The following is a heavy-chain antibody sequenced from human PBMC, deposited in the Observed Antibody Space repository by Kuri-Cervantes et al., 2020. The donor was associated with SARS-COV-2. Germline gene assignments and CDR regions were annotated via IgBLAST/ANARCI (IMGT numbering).Heavy chain of an antibody. D-gene: IGHD6-13*01. CDR2: IYHSGST. CDR3: ARGAIAAAALDY. J-gene: IGHJ4*02. V-gene: IGHV4-30-2*01. CDR1: GGSISSGGYY. Sequence: SETLSLTCTVSGGSISSGGYYWSWIRQPPGKGLEWIGYIYHSGSTYYNPSLKSRVTISVDRSKNQFSLKLSSVTAADTAVYYCARGAIAAAALDYWGQGTLVTVSS.